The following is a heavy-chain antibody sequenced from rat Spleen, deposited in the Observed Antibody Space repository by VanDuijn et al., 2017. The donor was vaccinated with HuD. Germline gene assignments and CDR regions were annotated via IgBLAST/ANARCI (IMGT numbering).Heavy chain of an antibody. Sequence: EVQLVESGGGWVQPGNSLKLSCAASGFTFSDYAMAWVRQSPKKGLEWVATIIYDGSSTYYRDSVKGRFTISRDNAKSTLYLQMDSLRSEDTATYYCATRDYVYYGLLSWGQGVMVTVSS. V-gene: IGHV5S10*01. J-gene: IGHJ2*01. CDR3: ATRDYVYYGLLS. CDR1: GFTFSDYA. CDR2: IIYDGSST. D-gene: IGHD1-6*01.